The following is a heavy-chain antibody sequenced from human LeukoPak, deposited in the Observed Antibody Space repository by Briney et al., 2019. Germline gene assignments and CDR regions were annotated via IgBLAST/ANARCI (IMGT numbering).Heavy chain of an antibody. CDR2: INHSGST. J-gene: IGHJ4*02. Sequence: SETLSLTCAVYGGSFSGYCWSWIRQPPGKGLEWIGEINHSGSTNYNPSLKSRVTISVDTSKNQFSLKLSSVTAADTAVYYCARTNPPGYSSGWYFHYFDYWGQGTLVTVSS. D-gene: IGHD6-19*01. CDR1: GGSFSGYC. V-gene: IGHV4-34*01. CDR3: ARTNPPGYSSGWYFHYFDY.